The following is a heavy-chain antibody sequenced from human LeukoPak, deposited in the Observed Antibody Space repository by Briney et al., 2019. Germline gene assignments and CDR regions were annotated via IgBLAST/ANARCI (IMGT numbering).Heavy chain of an antibody. Sequence: PGGSLRLSCAASGFTFSSYAMTWVRQAPGKGLEWVSAISGSGDNTYYADFVKGRFTISRDNSKKTLHLQMNSLRAEDTAVYYCAKRVGDYYGSGSPFEYWGREPWSPSPQ. CDR3: AKRVGDYYGSGSPFEY. CDR2: ISGSGDNT. V-gene: IGHV3-23*01. J-gene: IGHJ4*02. CDR1: GFTFSSYA. D-gene: IGHD3-10*01.